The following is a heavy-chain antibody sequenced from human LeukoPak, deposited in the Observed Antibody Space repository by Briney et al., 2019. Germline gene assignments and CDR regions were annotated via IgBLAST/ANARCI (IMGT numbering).Heavy chain of an antibody. Sequence: GGSLRLSCAASGFTFSSYAMSWVRQAPGKGLEWVAVISYDGSNKYYADSVKGRFTISRDNSKNTLYLQMNSLRAEDTAVYYCAKLRVVTPRNAFDIWGQGTMVTVSS. J-gene: IGHJ3*02. CDR3: AKLRVVTPRNAFDI. CDR2: ISYDGSNK. D-gene: IGHD4-23*01. V-gene: IGHV3-30*18. CDR1: GFTFSSYA.